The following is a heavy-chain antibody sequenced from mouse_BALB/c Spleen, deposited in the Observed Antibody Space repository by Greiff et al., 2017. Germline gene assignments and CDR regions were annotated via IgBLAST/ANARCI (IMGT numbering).Heavy chain of an antibody. CDR2: ISSGGST. Sequence: VKLMESGGGLVKPGGSLKLSCAASGFTFSSYAMSWVRQTPEKRLEWVASISSGGSTYYPDSVKGRFTISRDNARNILYLQMSSLRSEDTAMYYCARQFYYYGSSLYWYFDVWGAGTTVTVSS. CDR1: GFTFSSYA. V-gene: IGHV5-6-5*01. D-gene: IGHD1-1*01. CDR3: ARQFYYYGSSLYWYFDV. J-gene: IGHJ1*01.